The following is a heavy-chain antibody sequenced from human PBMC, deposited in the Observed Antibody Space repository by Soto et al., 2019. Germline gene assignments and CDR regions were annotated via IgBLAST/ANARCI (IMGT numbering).Heavy chain of an antibody. CDR3: ARVRSRWQQLVRWFDP. D-gene: IGHD6-13*01. CDR2: INHSGST. V-gene: IGHV4-34*01. Sequence: PSETLSLTCAVYGGSFSGYYWSWIRQPPGKWLEWIGEINHSGSTNYNPSLKSRVTISVDTSKNQFSLKLSSVTAADTAVYYCARVRSRWQQLVRWFDPWGQGTLVTVSS. J-gene: IGHJ5*02. CDR1: GGSFSGYY.